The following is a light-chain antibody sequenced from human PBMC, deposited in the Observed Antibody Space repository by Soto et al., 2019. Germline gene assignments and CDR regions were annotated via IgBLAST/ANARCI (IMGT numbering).Light chain of an antibody. J-gene: IGKJ3*01. CDR3: QQVGSSPFT. Sequence: EIVLTQSPGTLSLSPGERATLSCRASQSVNNNYLAWYQQRPGQAPRLLIYDASSRATGIPDRFSGSGSGTDFTLTISRLEPEDFAVYYCQQVGSSPFTFGPGTKVDVK. CDR1: QSVNNNY. V-gene: IGKV3-20*01. CDR2: DAS.